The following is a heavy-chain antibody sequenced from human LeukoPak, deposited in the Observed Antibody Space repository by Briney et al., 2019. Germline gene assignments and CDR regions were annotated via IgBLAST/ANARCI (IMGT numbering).Heavy chain of an antibody. Sequence: ASVKVSCKASGYTFTGYYMHWVRQAPGQGLEWMGGIIPIFGTANYAQKFQGRVTITADKSTSTAYMELSSLRSEDTAVYYCARARGIRRPDAFDIWGQGTMVTVSS. CDR3: ARARGIRRPDAFDI. V-gene: IGHV1-69*06. J-gene: IGHJ3*02. CDR1: GYTFTGYY. CDR2: IIPIFGTA.